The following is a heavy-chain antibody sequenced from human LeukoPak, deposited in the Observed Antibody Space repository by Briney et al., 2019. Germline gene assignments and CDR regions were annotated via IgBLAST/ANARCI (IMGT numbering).Heavy chain of an antibody. V-gene: IGHV3-23*01. CDR2: ISGSGGST. D-gene: IGHD3-22*01. CDR3: AKSWVYYYDSSDYYFDY. CDR1: GFTFSSYA. Sequence: GGSLRLSCAASGFTFSSYAMSWVRQAPGKGLEWVSAISGSGGSTYYADSVKGRFTISRDNSKNTLYLQMNSLRAEDTAVYYCAKSWVYYYDSSDYYFDYWGQGTLATVSS. J-gene: IGHJ4*02.